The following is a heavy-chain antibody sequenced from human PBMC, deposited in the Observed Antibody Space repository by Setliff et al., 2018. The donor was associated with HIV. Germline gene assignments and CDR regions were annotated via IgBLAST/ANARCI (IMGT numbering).Heavy chain of an antibody. CDR1: GGSISSGGYC. Sequence: KPSETLSLTCTVSGGSISSGGYCWNWIRHHPGKGLEWIGYIFYSGSTYYNPSLKSRVTISIDTSQNQFSLNLISVTAADTAVYYCARDVVVVQRYFDLLGRGTLVTVSS. CDR2: IFYSGST. J-gene: IGHJ2*01. D-gene: IGHD2-15*01. V-gene: IGHV4-31*03. CDR3: ARDVVVVQRYFDL.